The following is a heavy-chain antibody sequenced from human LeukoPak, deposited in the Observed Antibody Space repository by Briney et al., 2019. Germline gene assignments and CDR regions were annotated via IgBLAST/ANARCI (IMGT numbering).Heavy chain of an antibody. J-gene: IGHJ5*02. Sequence: GASVKVSCKASRCTFTGYYMHWVRQAPGQGLEWMGRINPNSGGTNYAQKFQGRVTMTRDTSISTAYMELSRLRSDDTAVYYCARKIRRYCSSTSCQNWFDPWGQGTLVTVSS. CDR3: ARKIRRYCSSTSCQNWFDP. V-gene: IGHV1-2*06. CDR1: RCTFTGYY. CDR2: INPNSGGT. D-gene: IGHD2-2*01.